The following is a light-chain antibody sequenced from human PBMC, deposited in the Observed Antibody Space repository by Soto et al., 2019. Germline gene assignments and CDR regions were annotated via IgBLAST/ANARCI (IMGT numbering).Light chain of an antibody. J-gene: IGKJ1*01. Sequence: EIVLTQSPATLSLSPGERATLSCRASRSVDNYLAGYQQKPGQAPRLLIYDASNRANGIPARFSGSGSGTDFTLTISSLEPEDFAIYYCQQRDNWPRTFDQGTRVEIK. CDR2: DAS. V-gene: IGKV3-11*01. CDR3: QQRDNWPRT. CDR1: RSVDNY.